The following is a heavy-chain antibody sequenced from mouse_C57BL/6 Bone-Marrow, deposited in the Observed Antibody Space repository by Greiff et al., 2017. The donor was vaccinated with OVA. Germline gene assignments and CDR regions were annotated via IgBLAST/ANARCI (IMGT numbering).Heavy chain of an antibody. CDR2: IHPNSGST. V-gene: IGHV1-64*01. CDR3: ARGKGLRLAWFAY. Sequence: VQLQQPGAELVKPGASVKLSCKASGYTFTSYWMHWVKQRPGQGLEWIGMIHPNSGSTNYNEKFKSKATLTVDKSSSTAYMQLSSLTSEDSAVYYGARGKGLRLAWFAYWGQGTLVTVSA. J-gene: IGHJ3*01. CDR1: GYTFTSYW. D-gene: IGHD2-4*01.